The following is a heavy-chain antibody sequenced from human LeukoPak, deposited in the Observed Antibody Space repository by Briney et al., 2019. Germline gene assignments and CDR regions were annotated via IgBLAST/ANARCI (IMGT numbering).Heavy chain of an antibody. Sequence: SETLSLTCAVYGGSFSGYYWSWIRQPPGKGLEWIGEINHSGSTNYNPSLKSRVTISVDTSKNQFSLKLSSVTAADTAVYYCASWPGKYRYGLSVYWGQGTLVTVSS. CDR3: ASWPGKYRYGLSVY. V-gene: IGHV4-34*01. D-gene: IGHD5-18*01. CDR2: INHSGST. J-gene: IGHJ4*02. CDR1: GGSFSGYY.